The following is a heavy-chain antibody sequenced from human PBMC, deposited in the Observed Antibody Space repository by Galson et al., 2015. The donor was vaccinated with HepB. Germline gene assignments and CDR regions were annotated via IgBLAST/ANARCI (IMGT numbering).Heavy chain of an antibody. D-gene: IGHD1-26*01. CDR1: GYTFTSYY. CDR3: ARSVWWELPCYFDY. Sequence: SVKVSCKASGYTFTSYYMHWVRQAPGQGLEWMGWINPNSGGTNYAQKFQGWVTMTRDTSIGTAYMELSRLRSDDTAVYYCARSVWWELPCYFDYWGQGTLVTVSS. V-gene: IGHV1-2*04. CDR2: INPNSGGT. J-gene: IGHJ4*02.